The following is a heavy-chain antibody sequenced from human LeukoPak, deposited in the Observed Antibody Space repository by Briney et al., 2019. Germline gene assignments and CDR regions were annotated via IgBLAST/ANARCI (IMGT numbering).Heavy chain of an antibody. CDR3: ASQVYVDGPGSLDF. V-gene: IGHV3-64*01. CDR1: GFTFSSYA. CDR2: ITGDGVST. J-gene: IGHJ4*02. Sequence: GGSLRLSCAASGFTFSSYAMHWVRQAPGKGLEYVSAITGDGVSTYYANSVKGRFTISRIKSKNTLYLQMDSLRVEDTAVYYCASQVYVDGPGSLDFWGQGTRVTVSS. D-gene: IGHD3-16*01.